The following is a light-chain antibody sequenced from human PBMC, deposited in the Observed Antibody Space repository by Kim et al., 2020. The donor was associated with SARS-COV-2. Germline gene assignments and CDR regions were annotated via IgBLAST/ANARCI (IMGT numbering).Light chain of an antibody. V-gene: IGLV1-40*01. CDR1: SSNIGAGYD. CDR3: QSYDSSLSVYV. CDR2: GNS. J-gene: IGLJ1*01. Sequence: QPVLTQPSSVSGAPGQRVTISCTGSSSNIGAGYDVHWYQHLPGTAPKFLIYGNSNRPSGVPDRFSGSKSGTSASLAITGLQAEDEADYYCQSYDSSLSVYVFGTWTKVTVL.